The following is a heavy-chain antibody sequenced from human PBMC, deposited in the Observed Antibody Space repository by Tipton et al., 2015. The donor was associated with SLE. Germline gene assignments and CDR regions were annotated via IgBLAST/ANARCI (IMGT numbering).Heavy chain of an antibody. V-gene: IGHV4-38-2*01. D-gene: IGHD5/OR15-5a*01. CDR2: IYHSGNT. CDR3: ARVGGLRYGYSMDV. Sequence: GLVKPSETLSLTCAVSGFSISSAYYWGWIRQPPGKGLEWIGTIYHSGNTFYNPSLKRRITISIDTSRNQFSLRLSSVTAADTAVYYCARVGGLRYGYSMDVWGQGTTVTVSS. CDR1: GFSISSAYY. J-gene: IGHJ6*02.